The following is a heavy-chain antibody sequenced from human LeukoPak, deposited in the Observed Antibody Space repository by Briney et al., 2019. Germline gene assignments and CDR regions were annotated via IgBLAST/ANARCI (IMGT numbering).Heavy chain of an antibody. CDR3: ARPYYESSGLYVDAFDI. J-gene: IGHJ3*02. Sequence: EASVKVSCKASGYTLTAHYLHWVRQAPGQGLEWMGRINPNSGGTTYAQKFQGRVTMTRDTSIGTAYMELSSLRSDDTAVYSCARPYYESSGLYVDAFDIWGQGKMVTVSS. CDR1: GYTLTAHY. CDR2: INPNSGGT. V-gene: IGHV1-2*06. D-gene: IGHD3-22*01.